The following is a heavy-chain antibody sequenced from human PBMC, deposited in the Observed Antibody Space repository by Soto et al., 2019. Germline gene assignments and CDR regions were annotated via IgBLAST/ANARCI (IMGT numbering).Heavy chain of an antibody. CDR1: GYTFTRYG. V-gene: IGHV1-18*01. D-gene: IGHD1-26*01. CDR2: ISAXNGNT. J-gene: IGHJ5*02. CDR3: ARADSQLLHNWFDP. Sequence: GXSVKVSCKSSGYTFTRYGISWVRQAPGQGLEWMGWISAXNGNTXYAQKLQGRVXXTTDTSTXXAYMALRSLRSDDTAVYYCARADSQLLHNWFDPWGQGTLVTVSS.